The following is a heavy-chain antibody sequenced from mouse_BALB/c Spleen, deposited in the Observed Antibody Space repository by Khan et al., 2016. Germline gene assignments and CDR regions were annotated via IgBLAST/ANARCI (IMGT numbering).Heavy chain of an antibody. CDR2: ISYSGST. J-gene: IGHJ2*01. CDR1: GYSITSDYA. CDR3: ARRGYFDY. Sequence: EVQLQESGPGLVKPSQSLSLTCTVTGYSITSDYAWNWIRKFPGNKLEWMGYISYSGSTRYKQSLKSRISITRDTSKNPFFLQLNSVTTEDTATYYCARRGYFDYWGQGTTLTVSS. V-gene: IGHV3-2*02.